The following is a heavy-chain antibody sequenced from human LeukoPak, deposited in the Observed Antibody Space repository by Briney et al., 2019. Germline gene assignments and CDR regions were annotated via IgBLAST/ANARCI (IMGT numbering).Heavy chain of an antibody. Sequence: SETLSLTCTVSGGSVNNYYWSWIRQPPGKGLEWIGYIYYSGSTNYNPSLKSRVAISVDTSKNQFSLKLSSVTAADTAVYYCARAVKYYYDSSGYPKWFDPWGQGTLVTVSS. CDR2: IYYSGST. D-gene: IGHD3-22*01. J-gene: IGHJ5*02. CDR1: GGSVNNYY. CDR3: ARAVKYYYDSSGYPKWFDP. V-gene: IGHV4-59*02.